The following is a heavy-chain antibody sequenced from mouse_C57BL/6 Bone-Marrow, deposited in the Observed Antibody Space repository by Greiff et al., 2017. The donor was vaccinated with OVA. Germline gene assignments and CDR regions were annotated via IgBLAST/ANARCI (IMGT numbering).Heavy chain of an antibody. CDR2: IWGVGST. D-gene: IGHD1-1*01. CDR1: GLSLTSYG. V-gene: IGHV2-6*01. J-gene: IGHJ4*01. CDR3: AIYYGSKGGYAMDY. Sequence: VQLVESGPGLVAPSQRLSITCTVSGLSLTSYGVDWVRQSPGKGLEWLGVIWGVGSTNYNSALKSRLSISKDNSKSQVFLKMNSLQTDDTAMYYCAIYYGSKGGYAMDYWGQGTSVTVSS.